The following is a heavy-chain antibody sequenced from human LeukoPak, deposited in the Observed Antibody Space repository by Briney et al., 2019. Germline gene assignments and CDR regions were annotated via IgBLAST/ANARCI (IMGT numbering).Heavy chain of an antibody. V-gene: IGHV3-23*01. D-gene: IGHD3-10*01. J-gene: IGHJ6*02. CDR1: GFTFSSSA. Sequence: PGGSLRLSCAASGFTFSSSAMSWVRQVPGKGLEWVSGISASGGSTYYADSVKGRFTISRDNSKNTLYLQMNSLRAEDTAVYYCAKDHYGSGLGGYYYGMDVWGQGTTVTVSS. CDR2: ISASGGST. CDR3: AKDHYGSGLGGYYYGMDV.